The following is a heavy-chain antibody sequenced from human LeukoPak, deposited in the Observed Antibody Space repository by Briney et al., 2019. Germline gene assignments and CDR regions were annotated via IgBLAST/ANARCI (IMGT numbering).Heavy chain of an antibody. CDR1: GFTFSSYA. V-gene: IGHV3-23*01. CDR2: ISGSGGST. Sequence: PGGSLRLSCAASGFTFSSYAMSWVRQAPGKGLEWVSAISGSGGSTYYADSVKGRFTISRDNSKNTLYLQMNSLRAEDTAVYYCAKIQNPNPLRRIFDYWGQGTLVTVSS. CDR3: AKIQNPNPLRRIFDY. D-gene: IGHD4-17*01. J-gene: IGHJ4*02.